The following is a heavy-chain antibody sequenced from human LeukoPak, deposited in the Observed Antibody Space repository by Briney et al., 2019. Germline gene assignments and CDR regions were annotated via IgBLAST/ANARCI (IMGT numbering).Heavy chain of an antibody. CDR3: AKAIHSSSSGVVDY. CDR2: IRYDGSNK. Sequence: PGGSLRLSCAVSGFIFSNYAMHWVRQAPGKGLEWVTFIRYDGSNKYYAESVKGRFTISRDNSKNTLYLQMNSLRAEDTAVYYCAKAIHSSSSGVVDYWGQGTLVTVSS. J-gene: IGHJ4*02. CDR1: GFIFSNYA. V-gene: IGHV3-30*02. D-gene: IGHD6-6*01.